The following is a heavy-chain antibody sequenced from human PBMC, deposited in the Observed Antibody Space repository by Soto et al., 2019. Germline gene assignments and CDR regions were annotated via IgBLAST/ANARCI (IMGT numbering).Heavy chain of an antibody. D-gene: IGHD1-1*01. Sequence: PGGSLRLSCAASGFTFTNYAMNWVRQAPGKGLEWVSTITGGGGGRTNYADSVKGRFTISRDNSKNTLFLQMNNLRAEDTAIYYCARGEYGRGWNDWGPGTLVTVSS. V-gene: IGHV3-23*01. CDR3: ARGEYGRGWND. CDR2: ITGGGGGRT. CDR1: GFTFTNYA. J-gene: IGHJ4*02.